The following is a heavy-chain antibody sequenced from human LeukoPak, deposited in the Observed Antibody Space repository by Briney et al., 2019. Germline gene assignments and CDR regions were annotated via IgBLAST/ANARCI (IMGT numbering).Heavy chain of an antibody. V-gene: IGHV3-11*04. CDR3: ANVGAFNI. Sequence: GGSLRLSCAASGFTFSDYHMSWIRQAPGKGLEWVSYISSSGGTISYADSVRGRFTLSRDNSKNTVYLQINSLRVEDTAMYYCANVGAFNIWGQGTMVTVSS. CDR2: ISSSGGTI. J-gene: IGHJ3*02. CDR1: GFTFSDYH.